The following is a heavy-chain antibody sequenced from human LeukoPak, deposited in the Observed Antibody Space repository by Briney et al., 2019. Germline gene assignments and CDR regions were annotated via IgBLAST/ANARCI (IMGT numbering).Heavy chain of an antibody. Sequence: GGSLRLSCAASGFTFSDYYMSWIRQAPGKGLEWVSYISSSSSYTNYADSVKGRFTISRDNAKNSLYLQMNSLRAEDTAVYYCASGTYYYGSGYFDYWGQGTLSPSPQ. CDR2: ISSSSSYT. CDR3: ASGTYYYGSGYFDY. D-gene: IGHD3-10*01. CDR1: GFTFSDYY. V-gene: IGHV3-11*06. J-gene: IGHJ4*02.